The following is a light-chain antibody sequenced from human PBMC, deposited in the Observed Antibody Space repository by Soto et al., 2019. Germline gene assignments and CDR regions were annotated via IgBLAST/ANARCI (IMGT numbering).Light chain of an antibody. CDR1: SXDVGGYNY. J-gene: IGLJ2*01. CDR3: CSYAGSYTVV. Sequence: QSVLTQPRSVSGSPGQSVTISCTGTSXDVGGYNYVSWYQQHPGKAPKLMIYDVSKRPSGVPDRFSGSTSGNTASLTISGRQAEDEADYYCCSYAGSYTVVFGGGTKVTVL. V-gene: IGLV2-11*01. CDR2: DVS.